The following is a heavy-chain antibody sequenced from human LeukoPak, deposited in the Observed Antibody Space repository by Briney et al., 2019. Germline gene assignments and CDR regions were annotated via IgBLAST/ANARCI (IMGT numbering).Heavy chain of an antibody. CDR2: INPNSGGT. V-gene: IGHV1-2*02. CDR1: GYTFTGYY. Sequence: ASVKVSCKASGYTFTGYYMHWVRQAPGQGLEWMGWINPNSGGTNYAQKFQGRVTMTRDTSISTAYMELSRLRSDDTAVYYCARDIAIFGVVTQDAFDIWGQGTMVTVSS. J-gene: IGHJ3*02. D-gene: IGHD3-3*01. CDR3: ARDIAIFGVVTQDAFDI.